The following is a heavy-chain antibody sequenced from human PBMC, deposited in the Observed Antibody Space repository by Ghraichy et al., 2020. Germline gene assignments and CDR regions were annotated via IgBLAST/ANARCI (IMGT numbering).Heavy chain of an antibody. J-gene: IGHJ3*01. CDR1: GGSISSGGYS. Sequence: SETLSLTCAVSGGSISSGGYSWSWIRQPPGKGLEWIGYIYHSGSTYYNPSLKSRVTISVDRSKNQFSLKLSSVTAADTAVYYCARVGLRQQLQFWGQGTMVTVSS. D-gene: IGHD6-13*01. CDR2: IYHSGST. V-gene: IGHV4-30-2*01. CDR3: ARVGLRQQLQF.